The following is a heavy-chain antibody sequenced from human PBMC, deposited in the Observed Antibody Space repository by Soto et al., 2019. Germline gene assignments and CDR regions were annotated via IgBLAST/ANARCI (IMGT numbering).Heavy chain of an antibody. J-gene: IGHJ3*02. CDR2: INHSGST. Sequence: PSETLSLTCAVYGGSFSGYYWSWIRQPPGKGLEWIGEINHSGSTNYNPSLKSRVTISVDTSKNQFSLKLSSVTAADTAVYYCARYDNSGSHGFDIWGQGTMVTVSS. V-gene: IGHV4-34*09. D-gene: IGHD3-22*01. CDR3: ARYDNSGSHGFDI. CDR1: GGSFSGYY.